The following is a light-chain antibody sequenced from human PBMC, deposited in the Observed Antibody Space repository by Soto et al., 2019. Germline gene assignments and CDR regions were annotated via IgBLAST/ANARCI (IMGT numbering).Light chain of an antibody. CDR1: QSVNSN. V-gene: IGKV3-15*01. J-gene: IGKJ2*01. CDR2: GAS. Sequence: EMVMTQSPATLSVSPGERATLSCRASQSVNSNLAWYQQKPCQAPRLLIYGASTRATGIPVRFSGSGSGTEFTLTISSLQSEDFAVYYCQEYNNWSYTFGQGTKLEIK. CDR3: QEYNNWSYT.